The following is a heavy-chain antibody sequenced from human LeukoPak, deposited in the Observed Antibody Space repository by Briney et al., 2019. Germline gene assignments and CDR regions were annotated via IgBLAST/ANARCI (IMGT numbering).Heavy chain of an antibody. CDR1: GFTFSSYS. V-gene: IGHV3-48*02. D-gene: IGHD3-3*01. CDR3: ASDSLGFGAPSAFDI. CDR2: ISSSSSTI. J-gene: IGHJ3*02. Sequence: GGSLRLSCAASGFTFSSYSMNWVRQAPGKGLEWVSYISSSSSTIYYADSVKGRFTISRENAKNSLYLQMNSLRDEDTAVYYCASDSLGFGAPSAFDIWGQGTMVTVSS.